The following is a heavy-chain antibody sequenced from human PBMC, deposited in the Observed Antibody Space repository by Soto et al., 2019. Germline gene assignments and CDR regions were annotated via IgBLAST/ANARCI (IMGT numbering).Heavy chain of an antibody. CDR1: GFTVSSNY. CDR2: IYSGGST. Sequence: GGSLRLSCAASGFTVSSNYMSWVRQAPGKGLEWVSVIYSGGSTYYADSVKGRFTISRHNSKNTLYLQMNSLRAEDTAVYYCASHYASRPIDAFDIWGQGTMVTVSS. CDR3: ASHYASRPIDAFDI. J-gene: IGHJ3*02. D-gene: IGHD3-16*01. V-gene: IGHV3-53*04.